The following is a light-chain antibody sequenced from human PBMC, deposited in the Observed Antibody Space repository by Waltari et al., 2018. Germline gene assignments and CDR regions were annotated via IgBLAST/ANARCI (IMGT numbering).Light chain of an antibody. CDR3: SSYTTTSTRL. CDR1: SSDAGAYNY. Sequence: QSALTQPASVSGSPGQSITISCTATSSDAGAYNYVSWYQQHPGKAPKLIIYDVSYRPSGISNRFSGSKSGNTASLTISGLQTEDEADYYCSSYTTTSTRLFGGGTKLTVL. CDR2: DVS. J-gene: IGLJ2*01. V-gene: IGLV2-14*03.